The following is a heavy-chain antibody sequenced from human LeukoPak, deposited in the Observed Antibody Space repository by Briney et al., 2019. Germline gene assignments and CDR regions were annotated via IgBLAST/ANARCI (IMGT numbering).Heavy chain of an antibody. CDR1: GYTFATYA. Sequence: ASVRVSSTTSGYTFATYAMHWVRQAPGQRLEWMGWILAGNGNTKYSQRFQGRVPITRDTAARTAYMELSSLKSEDTAVYYCARALGIVYSRPFDYWGQGTLVTVSS. V-gene: IGHV1-3*01. CDR2: ILAGNGNT. D-gene: IGHD3-22*01. J-gene: IGHJ4*02. CDR3: ARALGIVYSRPFDY.